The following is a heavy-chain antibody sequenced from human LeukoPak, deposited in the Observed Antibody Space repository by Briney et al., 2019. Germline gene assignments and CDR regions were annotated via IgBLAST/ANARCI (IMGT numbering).Heavy chain of an antibody. V-gene: IGHV3-23*01. CDR2: ISGSGGST. CDR1: GFTFSSSA. Sequence: PGGSLRLSCAASGFTFSSSAMSWVRQAPGKGLEWVSVISGSGGSTYYADSVKDRFTISRGNSKNTLYLQMNSLRAEDTAVYYCAKRDNRGWYYFDSWGQGTLVIVSS. CDR3: AKRDNRGWYYFDS. J-gene: IGHJ4*02. D-gene: IGHD6-19*01.